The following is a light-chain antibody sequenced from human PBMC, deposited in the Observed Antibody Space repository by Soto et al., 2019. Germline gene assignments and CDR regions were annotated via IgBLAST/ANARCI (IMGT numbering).Light chain of an antibody. CDR1: SNDVGGYNY. Sequence: QSVLTQPPSVSGSPGQSVTISCTGTSNDVGGYNYVAWYQQHPGKAPKIMIYDVTKRPSGVPDRFSGSKSGNTASLTISGLQAEDEADYYFYSSSGNVGVFGTWPTVSVL. V-gene: IGLV2-11*01. CDR3: YSSSGNVGV. CDR2: DVT. J-gene: IGLJ1*01.